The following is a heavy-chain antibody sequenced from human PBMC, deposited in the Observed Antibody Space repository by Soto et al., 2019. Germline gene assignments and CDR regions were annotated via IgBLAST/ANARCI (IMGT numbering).Heavy chain of an antibody. Sequence: GGSLRLSCAASGFTFSSYWMSWVRQAPGKGLEWVANIKQDGSEKYYVDSVKGRFTISRDNAKNSLYLQMNSLRAEDTAVYYCARDYHGDGYEWELPYFDYWGQGTLVTVSS. J-gene: IGHJ4*02. CDR2: IKQDGSEK. CDR3: ARDYHGDGYEWELPYFDY. CDR1: GFTFSSYW. V-gene: IGHV3-7*05. D-gene: IGHD1-26*01.